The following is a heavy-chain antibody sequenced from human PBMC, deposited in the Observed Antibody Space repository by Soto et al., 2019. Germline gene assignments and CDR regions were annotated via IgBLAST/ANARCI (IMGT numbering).Heavy chain of an antibody. CDR1: GGTFSSYA. J-gene: IGHJ5*02. D-gene: IGHD5-12*01. V-gene: IGHV1-69*13. Sequence: GASVKVSCKASGGTFSSYAISCVRQAPGQGLEWMGGIIPIFGTANYAQKFQGRVTITADESTSTAYMELSSLRSEDTAVYYCARERGYSGYDPYFNWFDPWGQGTLVTVSS. CDR3: ARERGYSGYDPYFNWFDP. CDR2: IIPIFGTA.